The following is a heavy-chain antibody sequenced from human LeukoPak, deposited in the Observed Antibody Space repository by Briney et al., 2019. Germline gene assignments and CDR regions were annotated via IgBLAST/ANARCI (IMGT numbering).Heavy chain of an antibody. CDR3: ARLSCSGGSCSPLNWFDP. Sequence: GESLKISCKGSGYTFSNYWIGWVRQMPGKGLEWMGIIYPGDSDTRYSPSFQGQVTISADKSISTAYLQWSSLKASDTAMYYCARLSCSGGSCSPLNWFDPWGQGTLVTVSS. CDR1: GYTFSNYW. CDR2: IYPGDSDT. J-gene: IGHJ5*02. D-gene: IGHD2-15*01. V-gene: IGHV5-51*01.